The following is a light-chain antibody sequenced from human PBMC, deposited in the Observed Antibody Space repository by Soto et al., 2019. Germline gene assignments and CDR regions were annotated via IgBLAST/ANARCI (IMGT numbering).Light chain of an antibody. V-gene: IGKV1-5*03. Sequence: DIQMAQSPSTLSASVGDSVTITCRASQSISTWLAWFQQKPGKAPKFLIYRASSLETGIPARFSGSGSGTEFTLIISSLQSDDFAVYYCQQYHNAGSTFGQGTKVDI. CDR3: QQYHNAGST. CDR2: RAS. J-gene: IGKJ1*01. CDR1: QSISTW.